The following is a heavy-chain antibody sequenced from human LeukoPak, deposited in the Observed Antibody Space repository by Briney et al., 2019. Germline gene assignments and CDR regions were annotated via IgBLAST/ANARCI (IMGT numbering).Heavy chain of an antibody. D-gene: IGHD3-16*01. Sequence: ASVKVSCKVSGYTLTELSMHWVRQAPGKGLEWMGGFDPEDGETIYAQKFQGRVTMTEDTSTDTAYMELSSLRSEDTAVYYCATAGPGGGAVGYFDYWGQGTLVTVSS. CDR1: GYTLTELS. CDR2: FDPEDGET. CDR3: ATAGPGGGAVGYFDY. J-gene: IGHJ4*02. V-gene: IGHV1-24*01.